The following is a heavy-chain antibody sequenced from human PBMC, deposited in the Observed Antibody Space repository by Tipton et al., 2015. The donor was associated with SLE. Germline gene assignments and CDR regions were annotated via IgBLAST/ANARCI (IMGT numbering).Heavy chain of an antibody. CDR1: GGPISSYY. J-gene: IGHJ4*02. CDR2: TYYSGST. Sequence: TLSLTCTVSGGPISSYYWSWIRQPPGKGLEWIGYTYYSGSTNYNPSLKSRVTISVDPSKNQFSLKLASVTAADTAVYYCARSGGYMSGSYYWGQGTLVTVSS. D-gene: IGHD1-26*01. V-gene: IGHV4-59*01. CDR3: ARSGGYMSGSYY.